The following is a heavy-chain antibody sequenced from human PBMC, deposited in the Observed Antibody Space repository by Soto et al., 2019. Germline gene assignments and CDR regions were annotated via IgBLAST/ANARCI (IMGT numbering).Heavy chain of an antibody. V-gene: IGHV5-10-1*01. CDR1: GYIFAGYW. CDR3: ARQIYDSDTGPNFQYYFDS. J-gene: IGHJ4*02. Sequence: GESLRISCNGSGYIFAGYWITWVRQKPGKGLEWMGRIDPSDSQTYYSPSFRGHVTISATKSITTVFLQWSSLRASDTAMYYCARQIYDSDTGPNFQYYFDSWGQGTPVTVSS. D-gene: IGHD3-22*01. CDR2: IDPSDSQT.